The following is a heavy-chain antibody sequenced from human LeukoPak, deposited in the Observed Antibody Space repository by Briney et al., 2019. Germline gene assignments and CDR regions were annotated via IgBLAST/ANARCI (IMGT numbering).Heavy chain of an antibody. J-gene: IGHJ6*02. CDR1: GFTFSSCD. V-gene: IGHV3-23*01. CDR3: AKGAYTVYYYYGMHV. D-gene: IGHD2-2*02. Sequence: GGSLRLSCAASGFTFSSCDMSWVRQAPGKGLEWVSAISGSGGSTYYADSVKGRFTISRDNSKNTLYLQMNSLRAEDTAVYYCAKGAYTVYYYYGMHVWGQGTTVTVSS. CDR2: ISGSGGST.